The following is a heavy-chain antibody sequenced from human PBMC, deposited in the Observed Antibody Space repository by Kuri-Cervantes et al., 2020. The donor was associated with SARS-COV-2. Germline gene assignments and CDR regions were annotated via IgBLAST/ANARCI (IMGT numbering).Heavy chain of an antibody. CDR2: IWYDGSNK. D-gene: IGHD3-10*01. CDR3: ARGGYYGSGWFDP. J-gene: IGHJ5*02. Sequence: GGSLRLSCAASGFTSSSYGMHWVRQAPGKGLEWVAVIWYDGSNKYYADSVKGRFTISRDNAKNTLYLQMNSLRAEDTAVYYCARGGYYGSGWFDPWGQGTLVTVSS. CDR1: GFTSSSYG. V-gene: IGHV3-33*01.